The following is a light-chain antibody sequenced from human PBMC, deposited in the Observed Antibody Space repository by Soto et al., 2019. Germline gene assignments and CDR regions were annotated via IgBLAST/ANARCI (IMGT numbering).Light chain of an antibody. CDR2: GVT. CDR1: SCDVGFYDF. J-gene: IGLJ3*02. Sequence: QSALTQPASMSGSPGQSITISCTGTSCDVGFYDFVSWYQQHPGKVPRLIIYGVTKRPSVVSHRFSGSKSGNTASLTISGLQVEDESDYSCASYTGSSTYVFGGGTKVTVL. CDR3: ASYTGSSTYV. V-gene: IGLV2-14*03.